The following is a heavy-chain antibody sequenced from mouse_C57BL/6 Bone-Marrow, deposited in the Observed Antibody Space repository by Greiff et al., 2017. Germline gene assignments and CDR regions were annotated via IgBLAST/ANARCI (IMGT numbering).Heavy chain of an antibody. CDR2: IDPENGDT. V-gene: IGHV14-4*01. Sequence: EVQLQQSGAELVRPGASVKLSCTASGFNIKDDYMHWVKQWPEQGLEWIGWIDPENGDTEYASKFQGKAPITADTSSNTAYLQLNSLTSEDTDVYYCRSSAWFAYWGQGTLVTVSA. J-gene: IGHJ3*01. D-gene: IGHD1-3*01. CDR1: GFNIKDDY. CDR3: RSSAWFAY.